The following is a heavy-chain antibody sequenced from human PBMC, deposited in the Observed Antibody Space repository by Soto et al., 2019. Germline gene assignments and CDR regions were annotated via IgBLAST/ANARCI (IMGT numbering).Heavy chain of an antibody. J-gene: IGHJ4*02. D-gene: IGHD4-17*01. V-gene: IGHV3-23*01. CDR3: ATYGQHLMDS. CDR2: IGSGGDGI. Sequence: PGGSLRLSCAASGFTFSSFAMKWVRQAPGKGLEWVSVIGSGGDGIHYADSVKGRFTISRDDSKHTVTLQMNGLRAEDTAVYYCATYGQHLMDSWGQGTLVTVSS. CDR1: GFTFSSFA.